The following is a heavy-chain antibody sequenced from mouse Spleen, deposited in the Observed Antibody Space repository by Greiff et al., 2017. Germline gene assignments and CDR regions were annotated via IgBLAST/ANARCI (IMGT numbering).Heavy chain of an antibody. V-gene: IGHV5-9-3*01. CDR2: ISSGGSYT. J-gene: IGHJ4*01. Sequence: EVQVVESGGGLVKPGGSLKLSCAASGFTFSSYAMSWVRQTPEKRLEWVATISSGGSYTYYPDSVKGRFTISRDNAKNTLYLQMSSLRSEDTAMYYCARHYTEGAMDYWGQGTSVTVSS. CDR1: GFTFSSYA. CDR3: ARHYTEGAMDY.